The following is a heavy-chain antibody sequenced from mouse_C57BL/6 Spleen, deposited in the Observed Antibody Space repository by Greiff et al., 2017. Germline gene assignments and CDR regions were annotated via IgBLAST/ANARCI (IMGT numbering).Heavy chain of an antibody. V-gene: IGHV1-52*01. CDR3: AGGGDYDKFAY. CDR1: GYTFTSYW. D-gene: IGHD2-4*01. J-gene: IGHJ3*01. CDR2: IDPSDSET. Sequence: QVQLQQPGAELVRPGSSVKLSCKASGYTFTSYWMHWVKQRPIQGLEWIGNIDPSDSETHYNQKFKDKATLTVDKSSSTAYMQLSSLTSEDSAVYYCAGGGDYDKFAYWGQGTLVTVSA.